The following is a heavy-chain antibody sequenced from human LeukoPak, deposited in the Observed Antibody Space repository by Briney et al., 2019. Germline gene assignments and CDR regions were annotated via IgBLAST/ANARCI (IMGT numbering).Heavy chain of an antibody. J-gene: IGHJ6*02. CDR1: GFTFSSYA. V-gene: IGHV3-64*01. D-gene: IGHD6-13*01. Sequence: GGSLRLSCVASGFTFSSYAMHWVRQAPGKGLEYVSAISSNGGSTYYANSVKGRFTISRDNSKNTLYLQMGSLRAEDMAVYYCARVGYTSYYYYGMDVWGQGTTVTVSS. CDR2: ISSNGGST. CDR3: ARVGYTSYYYYGMDV.